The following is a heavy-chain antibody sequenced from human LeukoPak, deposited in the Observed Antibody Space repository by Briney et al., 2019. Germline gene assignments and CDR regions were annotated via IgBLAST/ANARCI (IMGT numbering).Heavy chain of an antibody. D-gene: IGHD2-21*01. CDR3: ASGEHHSSVVDY. Sequence: SQTLSLTCTVSGGSISSGSYYWSWIRQPAGKGLEWIGRIYTSGSTNYNPSLKSRVTISVDTSKNQFSLKLSSVTAADTAVYYCASGEHHSSVVDYWGQGTLVTVSS. J-gene: IGHJ4*02. CDR1: GGSISSGSYY. V-gene: IGHV4-61*02. CDR2: IYTSGST.